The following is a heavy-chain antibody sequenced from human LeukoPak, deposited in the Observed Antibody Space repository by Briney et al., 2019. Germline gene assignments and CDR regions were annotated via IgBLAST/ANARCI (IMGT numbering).Heavy chain of an antibody. CDR3: ARSRGTYYDFWSGYALFDY. CDR1: GGSISSGSYY. V-gene: IGHV4-61*02. D-gene: IGHD3-3*01. J-gene: IGHJ4*02. CDR2: IYTSGST. Sequence: PSETLSLTCTVSGGSISSGSYYWSWIRQPAGKGLEWIGRIYTSGSTNYNPSLKSRVTISVDTSKNQFSLKLSSVTAADTAVYYCARSRGTYYDFWSGYALFDYWGQGTLVTVSS.